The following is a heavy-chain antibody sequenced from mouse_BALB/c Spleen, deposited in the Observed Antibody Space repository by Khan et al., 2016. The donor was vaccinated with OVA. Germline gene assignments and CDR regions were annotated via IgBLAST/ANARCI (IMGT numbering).Heavy chain of an antibody. D-gene: IGHD4-1*01. CDR3: AREASNWDFSVAY. CDR1: GYTFTNYV. V-gene: IGHV1S136*01. CDR2: INPHNDGT. Sequence: VQLQQSGPELVKPGASVKMSCKASGYTFTNYVTHWVKQKPGQGLEWIGYINPHNDGTRFHEKFKGKATLTSDKSSSTAYLELSSLTSEDSAVYYGAREASNWDFSVAYWGQGTLVTVSA. J-gene: IGHJ3*01.